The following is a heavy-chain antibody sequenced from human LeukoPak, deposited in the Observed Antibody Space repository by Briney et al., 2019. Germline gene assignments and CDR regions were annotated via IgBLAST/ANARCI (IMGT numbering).Heavy chain of an antibody. V-gene: IGHV3-30*02. CDR1: GFSFNIYG. CDR3: AKGDAITGHFDP. D-gene: IGHD2-8*01. CDR2: IRYGGSDK. J-gene: IGHJ5*02. Sequence: PGGSLRLSCAASGFSFNIYGMHWVRQAPGKGLDWVAFIRYGGSDKYYADSVKGRFTISRDNSKNTLYLQMNGLRAEDTAVYYCAKGDAITGHFDPWGQGSLVTVSS.